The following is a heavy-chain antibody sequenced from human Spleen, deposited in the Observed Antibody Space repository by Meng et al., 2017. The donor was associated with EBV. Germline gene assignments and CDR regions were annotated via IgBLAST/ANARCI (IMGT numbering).Heavy chain of an antibody. J-gene: IGHJ5*02. CDR2: IYSTGSS. D-gene: IGHD4-17*01. CDR3: ASCRTTVFGDWFDP. Sequence: RQVSCRGVMKLSATLSLTSVVSGGSTCSTGYSWWWSRQPPGKGLGWIWIIYSTGSSYYNPCLKSRVTITLDTSKNKFSLRLNFVTAADTAMYYCASCRTTVFGDWFDPWGQGTLVTVSS. V-gene: IGHV4-39*01. CDR1: GGSTCSTGYS.